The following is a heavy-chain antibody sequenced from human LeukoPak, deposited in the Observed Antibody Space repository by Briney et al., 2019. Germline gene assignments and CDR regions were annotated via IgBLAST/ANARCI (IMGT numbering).Heavy chain of an antibody. CDR1: GFTFSSYW. Sequence: GGSLRLSCAASGFTFSSYWMSWVRQAPGKGLEWVANIRYDGSEKYYVDSVRGRFTISRDHAKNSLSLEVNSLRAEDTAVYYCTRGGSRHFDYWGQGTLVTVSS. CDR2: IRYDGSEK. J-gene: IGHJ4*02. CDR3: TRGGSRHFDY. V-gene: IGHV3-7*05. D-gene: IGHD1-26*01.